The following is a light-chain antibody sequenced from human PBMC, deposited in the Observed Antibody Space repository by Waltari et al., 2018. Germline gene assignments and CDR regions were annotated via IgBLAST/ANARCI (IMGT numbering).Light chain of an antibody. CDR3: QHYDSYPLT. V-gene: IGKV1-5*03. Sequence: DIQMTQSPSTLSASVGDRVPITCRASQSISSWLAWYQQKPGKAPKLVIYQASILQSGVPSRFSGSGSGTEFTLTISSLQPADFATYYCQHYDSYPLTFGQGTKVEIK. CDR1: QSISSW. J-gene: IGKJ1*01. CDR2: QAS.